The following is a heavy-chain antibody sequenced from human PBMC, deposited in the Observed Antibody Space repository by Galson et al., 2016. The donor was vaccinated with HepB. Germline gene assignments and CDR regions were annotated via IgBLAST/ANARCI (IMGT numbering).Heavy chain of an antibody. CDR2: INPNSGGT. D-gene: IGHD6-19*01. J-gene: IGHJ6*02. CDR1: GYTFTYRY. CDR3: ARVRQWLRRNYYYYGMDV. V-gene: IGHV1-2*02. Sequence: SVKVSCKASGYTFTYRYVHWVRQAPGQGLEWMGWINPNSGGTNYAQKFQGRVTMTRDTSISTAYMELSRLRSDDTAVYYCARVRQWLRRNYYYYGMDVWGQGTTVTVSS.